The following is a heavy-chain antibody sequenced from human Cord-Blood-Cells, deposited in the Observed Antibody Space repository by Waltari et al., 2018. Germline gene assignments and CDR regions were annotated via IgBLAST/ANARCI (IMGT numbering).Heavy chain of an antibody. J-gene: IGHJ6*02. V-gene: IGHV3-30-3*01. CDR3: ARDLLPWFRESHYYYYGMDV. Sequence: QVQLVESGGGVVQPGRSLLLSCAASGFTFSSYAMHWVRQAPGKGLEWVAVISYDGSNKYYADSVKGRFTISRDNSKNTLYLQMNSLRAEDTAVYYCARDLLPWFRESHYYYYGMDVWGQGP. CDR1: GFTFSSYA. D-gene: IGHD3-10*01. CDR2: ISYDGSNK.